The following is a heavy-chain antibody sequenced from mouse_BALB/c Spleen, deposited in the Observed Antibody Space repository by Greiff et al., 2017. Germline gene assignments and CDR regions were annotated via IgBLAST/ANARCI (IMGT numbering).Heavy chain of an antibody. V-gene: IGHV10-1*02. D-gene: IGHD4-1*01. CDR1: GFTFNTYA. Sequence: DVMLVESGGGLVQPKGSLKLSCAASGFTFNTYAMNWVRQAPGKGLEWVARIRSKSNNYATYYADSVKDRFTISRDDSQSMLYLQMNNLKTEDTAMYYCVRLTGTRAMDYWGQGTSVTVSS. CDR2: IRSKSNNYAT. J-gene: IGHJ4*01. CDR3: VRLTGTRAMDY.